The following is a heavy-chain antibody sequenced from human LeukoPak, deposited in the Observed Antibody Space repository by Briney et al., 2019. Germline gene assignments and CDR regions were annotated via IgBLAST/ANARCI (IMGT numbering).Heavy chain of an antibody. D-gene: IGHD3/OR15-3a*01. CDR3: ARDRTGFTADPHYFDY. CDR2: IKQDGSEK. CDR1: RFALSTYW. Sequence: PGGSLRLSCAASRFALSTYWMSWVRQAPGKGLEWVAKIKQDGSEKSYVDSVKGRFTISRDNAKNSLYLQVNSLRAEDTAVHYCARDRTGFTADPHYFDYWGQGTLVTVSS. J-gene: IGHJ4*02. V-gene: IGHV3-7*05.